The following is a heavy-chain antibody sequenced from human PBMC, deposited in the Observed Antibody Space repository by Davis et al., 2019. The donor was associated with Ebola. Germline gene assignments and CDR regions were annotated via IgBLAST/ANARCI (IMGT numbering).Heavy chain of an antibody. Sequence: GESLKISCAASGFTFSGSAMHWVRQAPGKGLEWVSYISSSGSTIYYADSVKGRFTISRDNAKNSLYLQMNSLRDEDTAVYYCARGKSVGAPWDDAFDIWGQGTMVTVSS. CDR2: ISSSGSTI. CDR1: GFTFSGSA. J-gene: IGHJ3*02. D-gene: IGHD1-26*01. CDR3: ARGKSVGAPWDDAFDI. V-gene: IGHV3-48*02.